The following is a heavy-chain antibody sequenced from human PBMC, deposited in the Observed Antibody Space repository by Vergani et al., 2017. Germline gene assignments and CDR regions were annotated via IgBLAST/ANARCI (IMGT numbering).Heavy chain of an antibody. CDR1: GDSISSGVYY. Sequence: QVQLQESGPGLVKPSQTLFLTCSVSGDSISSGVYYWNWIRQHPGKGLEWIGYIYSTGSTHHNPSLKSRVTIFLDTSKSQFSLKVTSVTAADTAVYFCARGKYXSGDYYYYYGLDVWGQGTTATVSS. J-gene: IGHJ6*02. V-gene: IGHV4-30-4*01. D-gene: IGHD6-19*01. CDR2: IYSTGST. CDR3: ARGKYXSGDYYYYYGLDV.